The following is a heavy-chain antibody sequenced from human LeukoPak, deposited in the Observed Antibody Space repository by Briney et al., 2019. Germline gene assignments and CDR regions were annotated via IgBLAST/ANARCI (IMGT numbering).Heavy chain of an antibody. D-gene: IGHD1-14*01. Sequence: SETLSFTCTVSGASISSYSWSWIRQPPGKGLEWIGDIYYSGNTKSNPSLKSRLTISLDASKNQFSLKLIFVTAADTAVYYCVKTTNWFDPWGQGTLVTVSS. V-gene: IGHV4-59*08. CDR1: GASISSYS. CDR3: VKTTNWFDP. J-gene: IGHJ5*02. CDR2: IYYSGNT.